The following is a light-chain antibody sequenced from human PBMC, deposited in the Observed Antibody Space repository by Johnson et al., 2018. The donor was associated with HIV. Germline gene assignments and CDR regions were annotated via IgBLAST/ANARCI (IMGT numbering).Light chain of an antibody. Sequence: QSVLTQPPSVSAAPGQKVTISCSGSNSNIGNNYVSWYQHLPGTTPKLLIYENNKRPSGIPDRFSGSKSGTSATLGISGLQTGDEADYYCGTWDSRLNVYLFGTGTKVTVL. J-gene: IGLJ1*01. CDR3: GTWDSRLNVYL. V-gene: IGLV1-51*02. CDR1: NSNIGNNY. CDR2: ENN.